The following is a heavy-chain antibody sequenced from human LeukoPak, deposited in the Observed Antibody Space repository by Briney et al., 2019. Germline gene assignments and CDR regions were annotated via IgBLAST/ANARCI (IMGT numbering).Heavy chain of an antibody. CDR3: VRSYCGGDCYHFDY. CDR2: ISYDGSNK. Sequence: GGSLRLSCAASGFTFSSYGMHWVRQAPGKGLEWVAVISYDGSNKYYADSVKGRFTISRDNSKNTLYLQMNSLRAEDTAVYYSVRSYCGGDCYHFDYWGQGTLVTVSS. V-gene: IGHV3-30*19. CDR1: GFTFSSYG. J-gene: IGHJ4*02. D-gene: IGHD2-21*02.